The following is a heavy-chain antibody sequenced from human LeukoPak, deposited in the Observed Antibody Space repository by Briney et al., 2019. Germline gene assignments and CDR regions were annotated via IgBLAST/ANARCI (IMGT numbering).Heavy chain of an antibody. J-gene: IGHJ6*03. D-gene: IGHD3-10*01. CDR3: ARSYYGSGTVHHYYYYMDV. CDR2: IYTSGST. Sequence: PSETLSLTCTVSGGSISSYYWSWIRQPAGKGLEWIGRIYTSGSTNYNPSLKSRVTISVDTSKNQFSLKLSSVTAADTAVYYCARSYYGSGTVHHYYYYMDVWGKGTTVTISS. CDR1: GGSISSYY. V-gene: IGHV4-4*07.